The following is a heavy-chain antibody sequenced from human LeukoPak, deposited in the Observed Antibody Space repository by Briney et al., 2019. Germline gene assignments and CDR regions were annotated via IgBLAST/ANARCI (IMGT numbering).Heavy chain of an antibody. CDR3: ARDTKYYGSGSFQF. CDR2: IYSGGNT. CDR1: GFTVSTNY. Sequence: GGSLRLSCAASGFTVSTNYMSWVRQAPGKGLEWVSGIYSGGNTNYADSVKGRFTISRDKSNNTLYLQMNSLRAEDTAVYYCARDTKYYGSGSFQFWGQGTLLTVAS. V-gene: IGHV3-53*01. J-gene: IGHJ4*02. D-gene: IGHD3-10*01.